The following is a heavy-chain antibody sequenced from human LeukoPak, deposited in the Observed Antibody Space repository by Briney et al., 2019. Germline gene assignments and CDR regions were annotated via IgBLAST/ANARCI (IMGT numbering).Heavy chain of an antibody. V-gene: IGHV3-7*01. D-gene: IGHD3-10*01. J-gene: IGHJ4*02. Sequence: GGSRRLSCAASGFTFSTYWMTWVRQAPGKGLEWVANIKQDGSEKNYVDSVKGRFTISRDNAKNSLYLQMNSLRAEDTAVYYCARDFVWFVGDYRGQGNLVTVSS. CDR1: GFTFSTYW. CDR2: IKQDGSEK. CDR3: ARDFVWFVGDY.